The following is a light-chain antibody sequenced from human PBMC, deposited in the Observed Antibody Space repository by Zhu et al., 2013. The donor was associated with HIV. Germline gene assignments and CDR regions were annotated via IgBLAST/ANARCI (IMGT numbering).Light chain of an antibody. J-gene: IGKJ1*01. CDR2: GAS. V-gene: IGKV3-20*01. Sequence: EIVLTQSPGTLSLSPGERAALSCRASQSVPKNYLAWYQQKPGQAPRLLIYGASSRATDIPDRFSGSGSGTDFTLTISRLEPEDFAVLYCQQYNNWPRTFGQGTKVEIK. CDR3: QQYNNWPRT. CDR1: QSVPKNY.